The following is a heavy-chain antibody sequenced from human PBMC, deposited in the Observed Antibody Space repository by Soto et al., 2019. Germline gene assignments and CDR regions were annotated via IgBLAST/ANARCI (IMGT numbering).Heavy chain of an antibody. Sequence: SETLSLTCPVSGGSVLNGGHYWTWIRQHPGKGLEWIGRIFFSGNTHYNPALKSRLTFSLDTAKNQFSLKLTSVTAADTAIYYCARDNYVGMPDFWGPGTLVTVSS. J-gene: IGHJ4*02. CDR2: IFFSGNT. V-gene: IGHV4-31*03. D-gene: IGHD1-7*01. CDR1: GGSVLNGGHY. CDR3: ARDNYVGMPDF.